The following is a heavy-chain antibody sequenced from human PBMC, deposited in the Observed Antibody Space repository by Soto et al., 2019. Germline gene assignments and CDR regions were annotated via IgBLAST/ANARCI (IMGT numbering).Heavy chain of an antibody. Sequence: XESLKISCKGSGYSFTSYWISWVRQMPGKGLEWMGRIDPSDSYTNYSPSFQGHVTISADKSISTAYLQWSSLKASDTAMYYCARLGTDYGALDWFDHWGQGTLVTVSS. V-gene: IGHV5-10-1*01. CDR3: ARLGTDYGALDWFDH. CDR2: IDPSDSYT. CDR1: GYSFTSYW. J-gene: IGHJ5*02. D-gene: IGHD4-17*01.